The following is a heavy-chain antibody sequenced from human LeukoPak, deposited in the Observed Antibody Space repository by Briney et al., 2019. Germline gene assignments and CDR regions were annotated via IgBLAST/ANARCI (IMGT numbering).Heavy chain of an antibody. CDR3: ARTRYYYNSRSYGAPYYFDY. CDR1: RFTFSSYG. CDR2: IRYDGSNK. V-gene: IGHV3-30*02. J-gene: IGHJ4*02. D-gene: IGHD3-10*01. Sequence: GGSLRLSCAASRFTFSSYGMHWVRQAPGKGLEWVAFIRYDGSNKYYADSVKGRFTISRDNSKNTLFLQINSLRAEDTAVYYCARTRYYYNSRSYGAPYYFDYWGQGTLVTVSS.